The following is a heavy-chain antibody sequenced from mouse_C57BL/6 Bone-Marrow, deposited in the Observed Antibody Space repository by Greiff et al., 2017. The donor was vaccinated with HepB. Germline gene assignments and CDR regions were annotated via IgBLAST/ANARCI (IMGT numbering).Heavy chain of an antibody. V-gene: IGHV5-4*01. CDR2: ISDGGSYT. Sequence: EVQGVESGGGLVKPGGSLKLSCAASGFTFSSYAMSWVRQTPEKRLEWVATISDGGSYTYYPDNVKGRFTISRDNAKNNLYLQMSQLKAEDTAMYYCAREGDYDHDVGWFADWGQGTRVTVSA. CDR3: AREGDYDHDVGWFAD. J-gene: IGHJ3*01. D-gene: IGHD2-4*01. CDR1: GFTFSSYA.